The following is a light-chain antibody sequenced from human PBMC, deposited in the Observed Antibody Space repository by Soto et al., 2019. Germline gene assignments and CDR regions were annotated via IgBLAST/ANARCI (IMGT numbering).Light chain of an antibody. CDR3: ETCDSNSRV. J-gene: IGLJ3*02. Sequence: QLVLTQSSSASASLGSSVKVTCTLSSGNSSYIIAWHPQQPGKAPRYLMQLEDSGSYNKGSGVPDRFSGSSSGADRYLTISNLQFEDESDYYCETCDSNSRVFGGGTKLTVL. CDR1: SGNSSYI. CDR2: LEDSGSY. V-gene: IGLV4-60*02.